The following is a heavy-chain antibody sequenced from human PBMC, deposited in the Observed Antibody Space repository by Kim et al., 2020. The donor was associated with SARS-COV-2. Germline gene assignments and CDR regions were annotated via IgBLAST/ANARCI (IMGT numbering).Heavy chain of an antibody. CDR2: IDPSDSYT. Sequence: GESLKISCKGSGYSFTSYWISWVRQMPGKGLEWMGRIDPSDSYTNYSPSFQGHVTISADKSISTAYLQWSSLEASDTAMYYCASGGYGYYFDYWGQGTLVTVSS. CDR3: ASGGYGYYFDY. J-gene: IGHJ4*02. D-gene: IGHD5-12*01. V-gene: IGHV5-10-1*01. CDR1: GYSFTSYW.